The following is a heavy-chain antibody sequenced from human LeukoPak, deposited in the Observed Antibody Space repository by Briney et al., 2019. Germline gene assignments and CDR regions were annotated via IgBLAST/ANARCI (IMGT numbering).Heavy chain of an antibody. D-gene: IGHD6-13*01. CDR3: AKALYSSSWYSRGFREYYFDY. J-gene: IGHJ4*02. V-gene: IGHV3-30*02. CDR2: IRFDGSNR. CDR1: GFTLNNYG. Sequence: PGGSLRLSCAASGFTLNNYGMHWVRQAPGKGLEWVAFIRFDGSNRYYADSVKGRFTISRDNSKNSLYLQMNSLRAEDTALYYCAKALYSSSWYSRGFREYYFDYWGQGTLVTVSS.